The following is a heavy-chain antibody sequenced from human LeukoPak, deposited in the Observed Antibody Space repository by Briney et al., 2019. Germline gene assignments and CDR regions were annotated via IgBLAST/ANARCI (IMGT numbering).Heavy chain of an antibody. CDR2: INHSGST. Sequence: PSETLSLTCAVYGGSFSGYYWSWIRQPPGKGLEWIGEINHSGSTNYNPSLKSRVTISVDTSKNQFSLKLSSVTAADTAVYYCARYKKNYYGSGSYSFYFDYWGQGTLVTVSS. CDR1: GGSFSGYY. CDR3: ARYKKNYYGSGSYSFYFDY. V-gene: IGHV4-34*01. D-gene: IGHD3-10*01. J-gene: IGHJ4*02.